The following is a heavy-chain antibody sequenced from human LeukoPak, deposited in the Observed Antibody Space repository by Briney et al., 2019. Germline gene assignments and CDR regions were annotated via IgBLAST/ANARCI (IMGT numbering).Heavy chain of an antibody. J-gene: IGHJ4*02. Sequence: GGSLRLSCAASGFTFDDYGMSWVRHAPGKGLEWVSGINWNGGSTGYADSVKGRFTISRDNAKNSLYLQMNSLRAEDTALYYCARDQFGVIIVSSQYYFDYWGQGTLVTVSS. CDR1: GFTFDDYG. D-gene: IGHD3-3*01. CDR2: INWNGGST. V-gene: IGHV3-20*04. CDR3: ARDQFGVIIVSSQYYFDY.